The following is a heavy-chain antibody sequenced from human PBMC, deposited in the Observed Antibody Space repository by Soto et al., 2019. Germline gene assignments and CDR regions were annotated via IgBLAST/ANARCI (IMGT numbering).Heavy chain of an antibody. Sequence: EVQLVESGGGLVQPGRSLRLSCTASGFTFGDYAMSWFRQAPGKGLEWVGFIRSKAYGGTTEYAASVKGRFTISRDNSKSFADLQMNSLTTEDTAVYYCISQLYCSGGSCYSDAFDIWGQGTMVTVSS. V-gene: IGHV3-49*03. CDR2: IRSKAYGGTT. CDR1: GFTFGDYA. CDR3: ISQLYCSGGSCYSDAFDI. D-gene: IGHD2-15*01. J-gene: IGHJ3*02.